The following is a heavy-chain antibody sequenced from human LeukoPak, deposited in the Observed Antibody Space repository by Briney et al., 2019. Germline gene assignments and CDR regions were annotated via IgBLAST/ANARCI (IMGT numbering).Heavy chain of an antibody. D-gene: IGHD6-13*01. CDR1: GGTFSSYA. CDR3: AKGMLAAAGHDAFDI. J-gene: IGHJ3*02. V-gene: IGHV1-69*05. Sequence: SVKVSCKASGGTFSSYAISWVRQAPGQGLEWMGGIIPIFGTANYAQKFQGRVTITTDESTSTAYMELSSLRSEDTAVYYCAKGMLAAAGHDAFDIWGQGTMVTVSS. CDR2: IIPIFGTA.